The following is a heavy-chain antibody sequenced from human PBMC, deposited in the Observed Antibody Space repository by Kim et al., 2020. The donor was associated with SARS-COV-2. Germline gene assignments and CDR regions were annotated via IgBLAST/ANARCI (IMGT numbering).Heavy chain of an antibody. D-gene: IGHD2-2*01. J-gene: IGHJ6*02. CDR3: VSSTRNYYYGMDV. Sequence: PSLKSGVTISVDPAKTQFSLKLSSVTAADTAVYYCVSSTRNYYYGMDVWGQGTTVTVSS. V-gene: IGHV4-59*01.